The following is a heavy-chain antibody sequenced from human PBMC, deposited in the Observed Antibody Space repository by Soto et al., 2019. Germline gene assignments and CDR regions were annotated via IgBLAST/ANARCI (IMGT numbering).Heavy chain of an antibody. J-gene: IGHJ4*02. CDR1: GASISSGGYY. Sequence: QVQLQESGPGLVKPSQTLSLTCTVSGASISSGGYYWSRIRQHPGKGLEWIGYIYYSGNTYYNPSLKSRVTISLDTSKNQFSLKVDSVTAADTAMYYCAIVHFNSSWPIYYWGQANLVTVSS. CDR3: AIVHFNSSWPIYY. D-gene: IGHD6-13*01. CDR2: IYYSGNT. V-gene: IGHV4-31*03.